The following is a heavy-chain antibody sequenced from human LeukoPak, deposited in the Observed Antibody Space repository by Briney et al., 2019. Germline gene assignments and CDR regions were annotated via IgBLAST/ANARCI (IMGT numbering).Heavy chain of an antibody. V-gene: IGHV3-30-3*01. CDR2: ISYDGSNK. Sequence: PGGSLRLSCAASGFTFSSYAMHWVRQAPGKGLEWVAVISYDGSNKYYADSVKGRFTISRDNSKNTLYLQMNSLRAEDTAVYYCARGVRTGSSWYLYYGMDVWGQGTTVTVSS. J-gene: IGHJ6*02. CDR3: ARGVRTGSSWYLYYGMDV. CDR1: GFTFSSYA. D-gene: IGHD6-13*01.